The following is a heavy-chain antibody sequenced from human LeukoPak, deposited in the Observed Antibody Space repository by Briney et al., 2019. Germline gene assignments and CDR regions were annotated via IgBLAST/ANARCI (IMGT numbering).Heavy chain of an antibody. CDR1: GGSSDRSYY. V-gene: IGHV4-39*07. CDR2: IYYSGST. D-gene: IGHD1-26*01. CDR3: ARIYSGIDY. Sequence: PSETLSLTCTVSGGSSDRSYYWGWIRQPPGKGLEWIGTIYYSGSTNYNPSLKSRVTISVDTSKNQFSLKLGSVTAADTAVYYCARIYSGIDYWGQGTLVTVSS. J-gene: IGHJ4*02.